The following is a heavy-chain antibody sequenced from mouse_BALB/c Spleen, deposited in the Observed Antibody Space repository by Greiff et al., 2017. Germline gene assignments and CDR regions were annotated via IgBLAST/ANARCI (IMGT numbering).Heavy chain of an antibody. V-gene: IGHV1-14*01. J-gene: IGHJ4*01. CDR3: ARWGLYAMDY. CDR1: GYSFTSYV. CDR2: INPYNDGT. Sequence: LVESGPELVKPGASVKMSCKASGYSFTSYVMHWVKQKPGQGLEWIGYINPYNDGTKYNEKFKGMATLTSDKTSSTAYMELSSLTSEDSAVYYCARWGLYAMDYWGQGTSVTVSS.